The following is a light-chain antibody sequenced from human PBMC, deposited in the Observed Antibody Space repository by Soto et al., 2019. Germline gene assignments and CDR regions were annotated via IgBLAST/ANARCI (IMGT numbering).Light chain of an antibody. CDR1: QGISSY. CDR3: QQFGTYHLT. Sequence: DLQLTQSPSFLSASVGDRVTITCRASQGISSYLAWYQQKPGKAPKLLIYVASTLQSGVPSRFSGSRSGKEFTLTSSSMQTEDFATYYRQQFGTYHLTFGGGTEVEIK. CDR2: VAS. J-gene: IGKJ4*01. V-gene: IGKV1-9*01.